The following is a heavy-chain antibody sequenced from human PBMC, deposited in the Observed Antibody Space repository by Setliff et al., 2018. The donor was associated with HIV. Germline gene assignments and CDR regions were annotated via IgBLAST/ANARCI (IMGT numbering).Heavy chain of an antibody. CDR2: IKNSGNT. CDR3: ARDRGEVLPSAITSYSYYYMDV. CDR1: GGSISSGDNY. J-gene: IGHJ6*03. D-gene: IGHD2-2*01. Sequence: PSETLSLTCTVSGGSISSGDNYWSWIRQHPGKGLEWIGHIKNSGNTDYNPSLKSRVTISLDTSKNQFSLKLSSVTAADTSVYFCARDRGEVLPSAITSYSYYYMDVWG. V-gene: IGHV4-31*03.